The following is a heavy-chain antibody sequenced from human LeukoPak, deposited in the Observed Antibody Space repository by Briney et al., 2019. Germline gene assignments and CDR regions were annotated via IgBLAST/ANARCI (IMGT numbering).Heavy chain of an antibody. V-gene: IGHV4-59*01. CDR2: IYYSGST. J-gene: IGHJ4*02. CDR3: AREPRVDTAMVKGYFDY. Sequence: SETLSLTCTVSGGSISSYYWSWIRQPPGKGLEWIGYIYYSGSTNYNPSLKSRVTISVDTSKNQFSLKLSSVTAAVTAVYYCAREPRVDTAMVKGYFDYWGQGTLVTVSS. D-gene: IGHD5-18*01. CDR1: GGSISSYY.